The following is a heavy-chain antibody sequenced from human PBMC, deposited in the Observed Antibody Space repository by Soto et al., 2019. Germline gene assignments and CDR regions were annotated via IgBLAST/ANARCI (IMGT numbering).Heavy chain of an antibody. CDR2: INDRGSI. CDR3: ARESHDILTGPPWVWYFDL. CDR1: GGSFSGYY. Sequence: QVQLQQWGAGPLRPLETLSLTCGVSGGSFSGYYCSWIRQSPGKGLEWIGEINDRGSINYNPSLKSRVSISVDTSKNHYPLNLRSVTAADTAVYYCARESHDILTGPPWVWYFDLWGRGTLVTVSS. D-gene: IGHD3-9*01. V-gene: IGHV4-34*01. J-gene: IGHJ2*01.